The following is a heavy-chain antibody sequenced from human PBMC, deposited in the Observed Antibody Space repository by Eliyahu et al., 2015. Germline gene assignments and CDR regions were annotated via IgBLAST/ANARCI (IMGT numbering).Heavy chain of an antibody. V-gene: IGHV3-30*18. CDR3: AKDYSSGWFGLDS. Sequence: QVQLVESGGGVVQPGRSXXLXCAAAGXXVRSHGMHWVRQGPGKGLEWVAVISWDGSNKYYADSVKGRFTISRDNSKNTLFLQMNSLRAEDTAVYYCAKDYSSGWFGLDSWGQGTSVTVSS. CDR2: ISWDGSNK. D-gene: IGHD6-19*01. J-gene: IGHJ4*02. CDR1: GXXVRSHG.